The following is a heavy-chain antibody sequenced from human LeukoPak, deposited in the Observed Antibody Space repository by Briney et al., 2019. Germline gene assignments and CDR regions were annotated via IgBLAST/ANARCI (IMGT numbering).Heavy chain of an antibody. Sequence: SETLSLTCTVSGGTISSYCWSWIRQPPGKGLEWIGYIYYSASTRYNPSLTSRVTISVDTSKNQFTLKLSSVTAADTAVYYCARAHHYYDSSGYYPNWFDPWGQGPLVTVSS. CDR1: GGTISSYC. CDR2: IYYSAST. V-gene: IGHV4-59*01. D-gene: IGHD3-22*01. CDR3: ARAHHYYDSSGYYPNWFDP. J-gene: IGHJ5*02.